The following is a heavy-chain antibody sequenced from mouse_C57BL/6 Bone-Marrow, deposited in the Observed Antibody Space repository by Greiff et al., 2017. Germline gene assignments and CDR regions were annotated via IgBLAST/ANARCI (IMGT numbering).Heavy chain of an antibody. CDR2: INYDGSST. CDR1: GFTFSDYY. D-gene: IGHD1-1*01. V-gene: IGHV5-16*01. J-gene: IGHJ1*03. CDR3: ARDRYYGSSAWYFDV. Sequence: EVKLQESEGGLVQPGSSMKLSCTASGFTFSDYYMAWVRQVPEKGLEWVANINYDGSSTYYLDSLKSRFIISRDNAKNILYLQMSSLKSEDTATYYCARDRYYGSSAWYFDVWGTGTTVTVSS.